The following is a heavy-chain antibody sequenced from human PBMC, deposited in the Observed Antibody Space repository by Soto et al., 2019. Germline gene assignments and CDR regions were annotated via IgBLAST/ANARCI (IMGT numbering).Heavy chain of an antibody. Sequence: QVQLVESGGGVVQPGRSLRLSCAASGFTFSSYAMHWVRQAPGKGLEWVAVISYDGSNKYYADSVKGRFTISRDNSKNTLYLQMNSLRAEDTAVYYCARVGYYDSSNGMDVWGQGTTVTVSS. D-gene: IGHD3-22*01. J-gene: IGHJ6*02. V-gene: IGHV3-30-3*01. CDR1: GFTFSSYA. CDR3: ARVGYYDSSNGMDV. CDR2: ISYDGSNK.